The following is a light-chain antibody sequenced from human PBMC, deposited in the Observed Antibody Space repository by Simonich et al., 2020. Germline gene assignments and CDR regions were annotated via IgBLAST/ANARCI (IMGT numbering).Light chain of an antibody. Sequence: QSALTQPRSVSGSPGQSVTISCTGTSSDAGGYNYVSWYQQHPGKAPKLMIYDVSKRPAGVSNRFSGSKSGNTASLTISGLQAEDEADYYCSSYTSSSTWVFGGGTKLTVL. CDR1: SSDAGGYNY. J-gene: IGLJ3*02. CDR2: DVS. CDR3: SSYTSSSTWV. V-gene: IGLV2-11*01.